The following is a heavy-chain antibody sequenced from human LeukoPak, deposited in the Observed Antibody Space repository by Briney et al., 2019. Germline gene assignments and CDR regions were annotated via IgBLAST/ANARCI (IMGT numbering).Heavy chain of an antibody. V-gene: IGHV4-59*01. J-gene: IGHJ3*02. Sequence: SETLSLTCTVSGGSISSYYWSWIRQPPGKGLEWIGYIYYSGSTNYYPSLKSRVTISVDTSKNQFSLKLSSVTAADTAVYYCARAFGLSDAFDIWGQGTMVTVSS. CDR2: IYYSGST. CDR3: ARAFGLSDAFDI. D-gene: IGHD3-10*01. CDR1: GGSISSYY.